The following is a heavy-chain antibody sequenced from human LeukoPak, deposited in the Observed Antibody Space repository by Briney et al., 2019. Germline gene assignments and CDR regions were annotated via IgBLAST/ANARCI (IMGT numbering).Heavy chain of an antibody. CDR3: AGDRDPYGDPDY. V-gene: IGHV3-66*01. CDR2: IYSGGTT. CDR1: GFTVSSNY. Sequence: GGSLRLSCAASGFTVSSNYMSWVRQAPGKGLEWVSVIYSGGTTYYADSVKGRFTISRDNSKNTLHLQMNSLRAEDTAVYYCAGDRDPYGDPDYWGQGTLVTVSS. D-gene: IGHD4-17*01. J-gene: IGHJ4*02.